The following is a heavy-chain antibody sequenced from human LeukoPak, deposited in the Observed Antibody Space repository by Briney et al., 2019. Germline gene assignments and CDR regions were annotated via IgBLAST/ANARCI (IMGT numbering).Heavy chain of an antibody. CDR1: GFYFSSYG. D-gene: IGHD3-22*01. V-gene: IGHV3-33*08. Sequence: GGSLRLSCAASGFYFSSYGMHWVRQAPGKGLEWVAVIWYDGSNKYYADSVKGRFTISRDNSKNTLYLQMNSLRAEDTAVYYCARDDSSGYYNYWGQGTLVTVSS. J-gene: IGHJ4*02. CDR2: IWYDGSNK. CDR3: ARDDSSGYYNY.